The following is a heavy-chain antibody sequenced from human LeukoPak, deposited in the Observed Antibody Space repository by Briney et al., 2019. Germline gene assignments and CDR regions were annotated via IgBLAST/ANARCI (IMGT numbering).Heavy chain of an antibody. J-gene: IGHJ6*03. Sequence: ASVKVSCKASGGTFSSYAISWVRQAPGQGLEWMGGIIPIFGTANYAQKFQGRVTITADKSTSTAYMELSSLRSEDTAVYYCARAGDSSSWYGFYYYYYMDVWGKGTTVTVSS. D-gene: IGHD6-13*01. V-gene: IGHV1-69*06. CDR3: ARAGDSSSWYGFYYYYYMDV. CDR1: GGTFSSYA. CDR2: IIPIFGTA.